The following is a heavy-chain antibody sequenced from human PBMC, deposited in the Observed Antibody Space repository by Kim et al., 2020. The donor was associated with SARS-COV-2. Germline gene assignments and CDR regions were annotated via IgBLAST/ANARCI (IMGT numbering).Heavy chain of an antibody. Sequence: SVKVSCKASGGTFSSYAINWVRQAPGQGLEWMGGIIPMFGTANYAQKFQGRVTITADESTTTAYMELSSLRSEDTAVYYCASIPRRLQLWEYYYYVMYVWGEGTTVSVSS. CDR1: GGTFSSYA. V-gene: IGHV1-69*13. CDR2: IIPMFGTA. CDR3: ASIPRRLQLWEYYYYVMYV. J-gene: IGHJ6*04. D-gene: IGHD5-18*01.